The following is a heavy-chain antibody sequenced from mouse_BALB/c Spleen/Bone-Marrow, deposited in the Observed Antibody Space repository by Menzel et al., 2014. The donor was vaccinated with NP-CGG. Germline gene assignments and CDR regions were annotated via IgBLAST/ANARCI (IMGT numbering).Heavy chain of an antibody. V-gene: IGHV1-69*02. Sequence: VQLQQSGAELVRPGASVKLSCKASGYTFTSYWINWVKQRPGQGLEWTGNIYPSDSYTNYNQKFKDKATLTVDKSSSTAYMQLSSPTSEDSAVYYCTRRGTGNAMDYWGQGTSVTVSS. CDR2: IYPSDSYT. J-gene: IGHJ4*01. CDR1: GYTFTSYW. D-gene: IGHD3-3*01. CDR3: TRRGTGNAMDY.